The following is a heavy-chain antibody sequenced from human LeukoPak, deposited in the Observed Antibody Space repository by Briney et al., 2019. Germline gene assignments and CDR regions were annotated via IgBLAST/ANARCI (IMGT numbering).Heavy chain of an antibody. J-gene: IGHJ6*02. D-gene: IGHD6-13*01. CDR2: ISAYNGNT. Sequence: ASVNVSCKASGYTFTSYGISWVRQAPGQGLEWMGWISAYNGNTNYAQKLQGRVTMTTDTSTSTAYMELRSLRSDDTAVYYCARDRDGGIAAAGNCMDVWGQGTTVTVSS. V-gene: IGHV1-18*01. CDR3: ARDRDGGIAAAGNCMDV. CDR1: GYTFTSYG.